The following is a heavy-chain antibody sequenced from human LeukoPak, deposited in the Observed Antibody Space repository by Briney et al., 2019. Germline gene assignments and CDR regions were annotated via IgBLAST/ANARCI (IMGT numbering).Heavy chain of an antibody. D-gene: IGHD3-10*01. J-gene: IGHJ4*02. CDR2: INSDGSST. CDR1: GFTFSSYW. Sequence: PGGPLRLSCAASGFTFSSYWMHWVRQAPGKGLVWVSRINSDGSSTSYADSVKGRFTISRDNAKSTLYLQMNSLRAEDTAVYYCARDTEYYYGSGTLDYWGQGTLVTVSS. CDR3: ARDTEYYYGSGTLDY. V-gene: IGHV3-74*01.